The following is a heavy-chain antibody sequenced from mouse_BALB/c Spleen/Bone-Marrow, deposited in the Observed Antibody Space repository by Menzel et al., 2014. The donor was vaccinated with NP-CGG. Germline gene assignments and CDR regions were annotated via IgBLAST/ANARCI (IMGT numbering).Heavy chain of an antibody. CDR3: ARRVITTGPGFAY. V-gene: IGHV1-28*01. CDR1: GYSFTSYY. J-gene: IGHJ3*01. CDR2: IDPFNGVT. Sequence: VQLQQSGPELTKPGASVKISCKASGYSFTSYYIHWVKQNHGKSLEWIGYIDPFNGVTIYNQKFKGKATLTADKSSSTAYMHLSSLTSEDSAVYYCARRVITTGPGFAYWGQGTLVTVSA. D-gene: IGHD2-4*01.